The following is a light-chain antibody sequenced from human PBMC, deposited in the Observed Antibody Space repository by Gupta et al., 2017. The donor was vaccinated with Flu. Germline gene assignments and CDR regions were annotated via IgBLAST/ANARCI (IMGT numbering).Light chain of an antibody. V-gene: IGKV3-15*01. CDR3: QQYNNGPPLYS. Sequence: EIVMTQSPATLSVSPGEKATLSCRASQSVSKNLAWYQQKPGQSPRLLIYGASTRATGIPARFSGGGSGTEFTLTITSRQSEDFAVYYCQQYNNGPPLYSFGQGTKVEI. CDR1: QSVSKN. CDR2: GAS. J-gene: IGKJ2*03.